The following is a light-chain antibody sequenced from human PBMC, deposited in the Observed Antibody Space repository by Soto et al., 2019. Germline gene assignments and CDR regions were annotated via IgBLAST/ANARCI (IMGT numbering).Light chain of an antibody. CDR2: AAS. CDR1: QSISSY. CDR3: QQSYSTPRT. J-gene: IGKJ5*01. Sequence: DIQMTQSPSSLSASVGDRVTITCLASQSISSYLNWYQQKPGKAPKLLIYAASSLQSGVPSRFSGSGSGTDFTLTISSLQPEDFATYYCQQSYSTPRTFGQGTRLE. V-gene: IGKV1-39*01.